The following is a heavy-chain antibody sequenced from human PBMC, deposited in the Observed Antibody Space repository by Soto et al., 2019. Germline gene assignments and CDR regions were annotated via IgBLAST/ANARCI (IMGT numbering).Heavy chain of an antibody. CDR2: ISSSSSYI. Sequence: EVQLVESGGGLVKPGGSLRLSCAASGFTFSSYSMNWVRQAPGKGLEWVSSISSSSSYIYYADSVKGRFTISRDNAKNSLYLQMNSLRAEDTAVYYCASGPDIVLMVYAIYYYMDVWGKGTTVTVSS. V-gene: IGHV3-21*01. CDR3: ASGPDIVLMVYAIYYYMDV. D-gene: IGHD2-8*01. CDR1: GFTFSSYS. J-gene: IGHJ6*03.